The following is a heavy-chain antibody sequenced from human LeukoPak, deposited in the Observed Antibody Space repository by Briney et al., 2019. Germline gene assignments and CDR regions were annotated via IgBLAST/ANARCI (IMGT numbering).Heavy chain of an antibody. J-gene: IGHJ2*01. V-gene: IGHV3-7*03. CDR2: IKQDGSET. CDR1: GFRFISYC. Sequence: GGSLRLSCAASGFRFISYCMTWVRQAPGKGLEWVANIKQDGSETYYVDSVKGRFTISRDNAKNSVYLRMNSLRAEDTAVYYCARQPGYGDYVDWYFDLWGRGTLVTVSS. D-gene: IGHD4-17*01. CDR3: ARQPGYGDYVDWYFDL.